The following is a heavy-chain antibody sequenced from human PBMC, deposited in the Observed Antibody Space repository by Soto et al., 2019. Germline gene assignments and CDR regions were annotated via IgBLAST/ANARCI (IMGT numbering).Heavy chain of an antibody. CDR3: AKDMGFVAVVPPVDAGYGLDV. J-gene: IGHJ6*02. CDR1: GFIFSSAG. CDR2: ISSDGSNK. V-gene: IGHV3-30*18. Sequence: QVQLVESGGGGVQPGRSLRLSCAASGFIFSSAGMHWVRQAPGKGLEWVAVISSDGSNKFYADSMKGRFTISRDNSKITLYLQMNSLRVEDTAVYFCAKDMGFVAVVPPVDAGYGLDVWGQGTTVTVSS. D-gene: IGHD2-2*01.